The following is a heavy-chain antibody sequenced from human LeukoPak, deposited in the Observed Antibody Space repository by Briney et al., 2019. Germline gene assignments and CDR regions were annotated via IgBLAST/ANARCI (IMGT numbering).Heavy chain of an antibody. V-gene: IGHV2-5*01. CDR2: IYGNDDK. CDR1: GFSLTTSGVG. Sequence: KESGPTLVKPTQTLTLTCTFSGFSLTTSGVGVAWNRQPPGKALEWLALIYGNDDKRYSPSLKSRLTITKDTSENQVVLTMTDMDPLDTATYYCVHDIPGGEGFQHWGQGTLVTVSS. CDR3: VHDIPGGEGFQH. D-gene: IGHD3-16*01. J-gene: IGHJ1*01.